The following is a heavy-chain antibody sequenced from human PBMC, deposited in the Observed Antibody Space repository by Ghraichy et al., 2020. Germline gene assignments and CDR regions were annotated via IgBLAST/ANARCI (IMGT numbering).Heavy chain of an antibody. V-gene: IGHV3-48*03. J-gene: IGHJ1*01. D-gene: IGHD5-12*01. CDR3: ARFATAGYFQD. CDR2: ISSSSSTI. Sequence: GESLRLSCAASGFTFSNYEMNWVRRAPGKGLEWLLYISSSSSTIYYADSVKGRFTISRDNAKNSLYLQMNSLRVEDTAVYYCARFATAGYFQDWGQGTLVTVSS. CDR1: GFTFSNYE.